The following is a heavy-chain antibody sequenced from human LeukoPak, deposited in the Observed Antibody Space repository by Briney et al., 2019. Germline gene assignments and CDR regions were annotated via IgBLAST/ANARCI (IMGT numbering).Heavy chain of an antibody. CDR2: IATYNGET. CDR3: ARAGSNSNYPSEIRFDS. V-gene: IGHV1-18*01. CDR1: GYTFTSYG. J-gene: IGHJ5*01. Sequence: ASVKVSCKASGYTFTSYGISWVRQAPGQGLEWMGCIATYNGETNYAQKFQDTVTMTTDTSTSTAYMELRSLRSDDTAVYYCARAGSNSNYPSEIRFDSWGQGTLVTVSS. D-gene: IGHD4-11*01.